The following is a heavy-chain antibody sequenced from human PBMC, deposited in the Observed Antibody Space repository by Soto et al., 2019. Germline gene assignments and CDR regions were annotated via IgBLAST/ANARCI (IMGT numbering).Heavy chain of an antibody. CDR2: ISGSGGST. CDR3: AKKTDIVVVPAATGTPNYFQH. D-gene: IGHD2-2*01. J-gene: IGHJ1*01. V-gene: IGHV3-23*01. Sequence: GGSLRLSCAASGFTFSSYAMSWVRQAPGKGLEWVSAISGSGGSTYYADSVKGRFTISRDNSKNTLYLQMNSLRAEDTAVYYCAKKTDIVVVPAATGTPNYFQHWGQGTLVTVSS. CDR1: GFTFSSYA.